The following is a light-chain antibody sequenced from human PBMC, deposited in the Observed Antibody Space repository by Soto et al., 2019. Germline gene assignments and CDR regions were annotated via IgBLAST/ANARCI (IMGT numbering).Light chain of an antibody. CDR1: RTXSSW. CDR3: QQYKSDPGT. J-gene: IGKJ1*01. CDR2: KPS. Sequence: DIQMPHCPSPLSGSVGDSLPTTCRASRTXSSWSAWCQQKAGKAPKILXSKPSSLERGGPSRLSGSGSATEFTLTISSLQPYYFANYYFQQYKSDPGTFGQGTKVDI. V-gene: IGKV1-5*03.